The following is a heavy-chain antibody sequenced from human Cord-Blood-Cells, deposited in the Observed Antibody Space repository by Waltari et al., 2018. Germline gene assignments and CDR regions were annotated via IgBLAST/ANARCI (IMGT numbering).Heavy chain of an antibody. J-gene: IGHJ5*02. D-gene: IGHD4-17*01. V-gene: IGHV4-34*01. Sequence: QVQLQPWGAGLLKPSETLSLTCAVYVGSFSGYYWSLIRQPPGKGLEWIGEINHSGSTNYNPSLKSRVTISVDTSKNQFSLKLSSVTAADTAVYYCARPHYGDYGWFDPWGQGTLVTVSS. CDR2: INHSGST. CDR3: ARPHYGDYGWFDP. CDR1: VGSFSGYY.